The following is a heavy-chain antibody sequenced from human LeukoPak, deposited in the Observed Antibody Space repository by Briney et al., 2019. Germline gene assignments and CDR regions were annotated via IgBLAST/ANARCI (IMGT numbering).Heavy chain of an antibody. D-gene: IGHD5-24*01. V-gene: IGHV3-23*01. CDR3: ARRGMATSAFDY. CDR1: GFTFSSYA. J-gene: IGHJ4*02. CDR2: ISGSGGST. Sequence: GGSLRLSCAASGFTFSSYAMSWVRQAPGKELEWVSAISGSGGSTYYADSVKGRFTISRDNSKNTLYLQMNSLRAEDTAVYYCARRGMATSAFDYWGQGTLVTVSS.